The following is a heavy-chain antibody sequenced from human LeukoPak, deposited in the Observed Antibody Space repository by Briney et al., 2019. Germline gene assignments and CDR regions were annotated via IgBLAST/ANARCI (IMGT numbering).Heavy chain of an antibody. Sequence: ASVKVSCKASGGTFSSYAISWVRQAPGQGLEWMGRINPNSGGTNYAQKFQGRVTMTRDTSISTAYMELSRLRSDDTAVYYCARDSFSGVAAAGTDFDYWGQGTLVTVSS. CDR2: INPNSGGT. CDR3: ARDSFSGVAAAGTDFDY. D-gene: IGHD6-13*01. CDR1: GGTFSSYA. J-gene: IGHJ4*02. V-gene: IGHV1-2*06.